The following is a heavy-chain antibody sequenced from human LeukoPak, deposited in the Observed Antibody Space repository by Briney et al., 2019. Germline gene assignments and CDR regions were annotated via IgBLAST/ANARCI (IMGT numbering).Heavy chain of an antibody. Sequence: SETLSLTCTGSGGSISSYYWSWIRQPPGKGLEWIGYIYYSGSTNYNPSLKSRVTISVDTSKNQFSLKLSSVTAADTAVYYCARSHSSGTPFDYWGQGTLVTVSS. CDR1: GGSISSYY. CDR3: ARSHSSGTPFDY. D-gene: IGHD6-19*01. V-gene: IGHV4-59*08. J-gene: IGHJ4*02. CDR2: IYYSGST.